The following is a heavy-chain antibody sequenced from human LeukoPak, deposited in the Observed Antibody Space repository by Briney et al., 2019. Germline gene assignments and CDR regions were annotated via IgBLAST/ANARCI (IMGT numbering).Heavy chain of an antibody. CDR3: ARAGYCSSTSCPPYNWFDP. J-gene: IGHJ5*02. CDR2: IIPIFGTA. D-gene: IGHD2-2*01. V-gene: IGHV1-69*13. Sequence: ASVKVSCKASGGTFSSYAISWVRQAPGQGLEWMGGIIPIFGTANYAQKFQGRVTITADESTSTAYMELSSLRSEDTAAYYCARAGYCSSTSCPPYNWFDPWGQGTLVTVSS. CDR1: GGTFSSYA.